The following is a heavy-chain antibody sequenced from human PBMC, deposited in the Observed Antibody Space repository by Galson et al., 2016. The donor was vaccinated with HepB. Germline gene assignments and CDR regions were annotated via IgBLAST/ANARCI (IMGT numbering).Heavy chain of an antibody. CDR1: GGSIRSSVYY. D-gene: IGHD5-18*01. CDR3: ASYLIQSWAGSDAFDT. V-gene: IGHV4-39*07. Sequence: TLSLTCTVSGGSIRSSVYYWVWLRRPPGKGLEWIGSVYYTGITYYNPSLKSRVTISGDTSKNQFSLKVISVTAADTAMYYCASYLIQSWAGSDAFDTWGQGTMVTVSS. J-gene: IGHJ3*02. CDR2: VYYTGIT.